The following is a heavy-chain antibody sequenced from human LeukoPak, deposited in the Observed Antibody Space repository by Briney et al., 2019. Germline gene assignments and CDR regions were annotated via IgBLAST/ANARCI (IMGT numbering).Heavy chain of an antibody. D-gene: IGHD3-10*01. CDR2: VKSDGSDT. Sequence: GGSLRLSCAASGSTFSRYWMHWVRQAPGKGLVWVSRVKSDGSDTIYADSVKGRFTISRDNAKNTLYLQLDSLRAEDTAVYYCTTGIGNYYYYWGQGTLVTVAS. J-gene: IGHJ4*02. V-gene: IGHV3-74*01. CDR3: TTGIGNYYYY. CDR1: GSTFSRYW.